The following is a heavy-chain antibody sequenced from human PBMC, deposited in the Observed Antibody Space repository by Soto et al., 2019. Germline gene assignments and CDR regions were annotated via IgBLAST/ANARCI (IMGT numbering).Heavy chain of an antibody. CDR2: ISGSGGST. CDR3: AKDDIVPTIELLRPSDC. D-gene: IGHD5-12*01. CDR1: GFAFSKYA. Sequence: GGSLRLSCAASGFAFSKYAMSWVRQAPGKGLAWVSDISGSGGSTHYADSVRGRFTISRDNSRNTLYLQMNSLRAEDTAIYYCAKDDIVPTIELLRPSDCWGQGTLVTVSS. V-gene: IGHV3-23*01. J-gene: IGHJ4*02.